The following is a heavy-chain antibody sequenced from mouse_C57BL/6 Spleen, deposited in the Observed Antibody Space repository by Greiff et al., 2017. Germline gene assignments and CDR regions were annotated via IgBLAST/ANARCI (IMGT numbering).Heavy chain of an antibody. CDR2: IYTGSGST. CDR3: ARPSYYVSSYYFDY. CDR1: GYTFTGYW. D-gene: IGHD1-1*01. J-gene: IGHJ2*01. V-gene: IGHV1-9*01. Sequence: QVHVMQSGAELMKPWASVKLSCKATGYTFTGYWIEWVKQRPGHGLEWIGEIYTGSGSTNYNEKFTGKATFTAATSSNTAYMQLSSLTTEDSAIYNGARPSYYVSSYYFDYWGQGTTRTVSS.